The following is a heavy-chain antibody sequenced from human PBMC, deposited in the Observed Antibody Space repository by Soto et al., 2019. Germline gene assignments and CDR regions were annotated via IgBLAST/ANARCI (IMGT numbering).Heavy chain of an antibody. Sequence: SETLSLTCTVSGGSISSGGYYWSWIRQHPGKGLEWIGYIYYSGSTYYNPSLKSRVTISVDTSKNQFSLKLSSVTAADTAVYYCASLSLRYYYYYMDVWGKGTTVTVSS. V-gene: IGHV4-31*03. CDR2: IYYSGST. CDR3: ASLSLRYYYYYMDV. CDR1: GGSISSGGYY. J-gene: IGHJ6*03.